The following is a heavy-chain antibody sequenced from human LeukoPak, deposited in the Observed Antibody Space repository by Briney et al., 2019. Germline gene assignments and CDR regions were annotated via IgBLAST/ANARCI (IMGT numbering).Heavy chain of an antibody. V-gene: IGHV1-18*01. CDR2: ISAYNGNT. CDR1: GYTFTSYG. CDR3: VTIPYYYDSSGLP. Sequence: ASVKVSCKASGYTFTSYGISWVRQAPGQGLEWMGWISAYNGNTNYAQKLQGRVTTTTDTSTSTAYMELRSLRSDDTAVYYCVTIPYYYDSSGLPWGQGTLVTVSS. J-gene: IGHJ4*02. D-gene: IGHD3-22*01.